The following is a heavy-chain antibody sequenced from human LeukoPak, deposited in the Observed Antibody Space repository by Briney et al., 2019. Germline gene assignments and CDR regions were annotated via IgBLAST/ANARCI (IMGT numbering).Heavy chain of an antibody. J-gene: IGHJ4*02. CDR2: VSHGDNS. Sequence: SETPSLTCTVSGGSISSFYWSWIRQPPGKGLEWIGYVSHGDNSNYNPSLKSRVSMLMDTSKTHISLKLSSVTAADTAVYYCARHNSGWIYFDFWGQGTPVTVSS. D-gene: IGHD6-19*01. V-gene: IGHV4-59*08. CDR3: ARHNSGWIYFDF. CDR1: GGSISSFY.